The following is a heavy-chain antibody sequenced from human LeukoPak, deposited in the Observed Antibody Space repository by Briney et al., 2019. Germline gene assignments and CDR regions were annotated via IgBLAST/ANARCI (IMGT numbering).Heavy chain of an antibody. CDR3: ARVVGYGANWLGGASYYMDV. CDR1: GFTFNSYA. J-gene: IGHJ6*03. Sequence: GGSLRLSCAASGFTFNSYAMSWVRQAPGKGLEWVSSITSGGGTTYYAESLKARFTVSRDNSRNTLSLQMHSLRAEDTALYYCARVVGYGANWLGGASYYMDVWGKGTTVTVSS. D-gene: IGHD4/OR15-4a*01. V-gene: IGHV3-23*01. CDR2: ITSGGGTT.